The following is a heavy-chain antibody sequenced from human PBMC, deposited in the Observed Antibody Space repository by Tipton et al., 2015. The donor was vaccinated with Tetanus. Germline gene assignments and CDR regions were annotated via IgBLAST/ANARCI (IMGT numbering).Heavy chain of an antibody. CDR3: ARDRGNYISYGMDV. CDR1: GYTFSGYY. Sequence: QVQLVQSGAEVKKPGASVKVSCKASGYTFSGYYMYWVRQATGQGLEWVGWIDPNSGGTVYAPRFQGRGTMTRDTSISTAYMELGSLRSDDTAVYYCARDRGNYISYGMDVWGPGTTVPVS. V-gene: IGHV1-2*02. D-gene: IGHD3-22*01. CDR2: IDPNSGGT. J-gene: IGHJ6*02.